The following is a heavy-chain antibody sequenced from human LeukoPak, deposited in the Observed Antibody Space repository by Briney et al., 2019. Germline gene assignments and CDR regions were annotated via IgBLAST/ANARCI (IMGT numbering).Heavy chain of an antibody. CDR1: GFTFSSYG. V-gene: IGHV3-30*03. CDR2: ISYDGSNK. D-gene: IGHD2-15*01. Sequence: GGSLRLSCAASGFTFSSYGMHWVRQAPGKGLEWVAVISYDGSNKYYADSVKGRFTISRDNSKNTLYLQMNSLRAEDTAVYYCASLTKSHLLLRDYWGQGTLVTVSS. J-gene: IGHJ4*02. CDR3: ASLTKSHLLLRDY.